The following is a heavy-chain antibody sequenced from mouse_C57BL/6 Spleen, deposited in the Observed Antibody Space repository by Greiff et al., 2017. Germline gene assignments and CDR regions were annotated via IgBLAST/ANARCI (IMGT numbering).Heavy chain of an antibody. J-gene: IGHJ4*01. D-gene: IGHD2-4*01. CDR1: GFTFSDYY. CDR2: ISNGGGST. V-gene: IGHV5-12*01. CDR3: ASYDYLYAMDY. Sequence: DVMLVESGGGLVQPGGSLKLSCAASGFTFSDYYMYWVRQTPEKRLEWVAYISNGGGSTYYPDTVKGRFTISRDNAKNTLYLQMSRLKSEDTAMYYCASYDYLYAMDYWGQGTSVTVSS.